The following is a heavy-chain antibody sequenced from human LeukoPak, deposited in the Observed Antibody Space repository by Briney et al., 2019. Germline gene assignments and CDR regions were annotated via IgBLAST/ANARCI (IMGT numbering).Heavy chain of an antibody. J-gene: IGHJ3*02. CDR1: GGTFSSYA. CDR2: IIPIFGTA. V-gene: IGHV1-69*06. CDR3: ARDPSPHSVNEDFDI. Sequence: SVKVSCKASGGTFSSYAISWVRQAPGQGLEWMGGIIPIFGTANYAQKFQGRVTITADKSTSTACMELSSLRSEDTAVYYCARDPSPHSVNEDFDIWGQGTMVTVSS.